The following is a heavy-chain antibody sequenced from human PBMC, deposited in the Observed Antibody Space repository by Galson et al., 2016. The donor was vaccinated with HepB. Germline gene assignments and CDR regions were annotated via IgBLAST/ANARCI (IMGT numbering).Heavy chain of an antibody. J-gene: IGHJ6*02. V-gene: IGHV1-69*13. D-gene: IGHD5-24*01. CDR3: ARPRMTTMSLRISYFYYGMDV. CDR1: GDTFNFYA. CDR2: IIPIFGTS. Sequence: SVKVSCKASGDTFNFYAISWVRQAPGRGLEWMGGIIPIFGTSNYAQKFQGRVTITADDSTSTAYMELSSLRSEDTAVYYCARPRMTTMSLRISYFYYGMDVWGQGTTVTVSS.